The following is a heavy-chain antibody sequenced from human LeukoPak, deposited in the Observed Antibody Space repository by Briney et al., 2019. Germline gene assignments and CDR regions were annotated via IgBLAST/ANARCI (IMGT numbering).Heavy chain of an antibody. CDR2: IYYSGST. Sequence: PSETLSLTCTVSGGSISSYYWSWIRQPPGKGLEWIGYIYYSGSTYYNPSLKSRVTISVDTSKNQFSLKLSSVTAADTAVYYCARAVLYSSGWYGNLDYWGQGTLVTVSS. CDR1: GGSISSYY. J-gene: IGHJ4*02. CDR3: ARAVLYSSGWYGNLDY. D-gene: IGHD6-19*01. V-gene: IGHV4-59*08.